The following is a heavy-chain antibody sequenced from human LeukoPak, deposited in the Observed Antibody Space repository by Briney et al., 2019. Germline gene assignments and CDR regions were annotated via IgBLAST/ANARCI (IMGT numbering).Heavy chain of an antibody. D-gene: IGHD1-20*01. J-gene: IGHJ6*02. CDR2: INPNSGGT. CDR1: GYTFTGYY. Sequence: GASVKVSCKASGYTFTGYYMHWVRQAPGQGVEWMGWINPNSGGTNYAQKFQGRVTMTRDTSISTAYMELSRLRSDDTAVYYCARDRGYVTGTTGDLSYYGMDVWGQGTTVTVSS. V-gene: IGHV1-2*02. CDR3: ARDRGYVTGTTGDLSYYGMDV.